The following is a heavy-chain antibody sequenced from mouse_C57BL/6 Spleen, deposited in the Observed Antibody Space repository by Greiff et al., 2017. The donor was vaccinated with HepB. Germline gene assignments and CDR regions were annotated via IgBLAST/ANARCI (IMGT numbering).Heavy chain of an antibody. Sequence: VQLQQSGPELVKPGASVKISCKASGYAFSSSWMNWVKQRPGKGLEWIGRIYPGDGDTNYNGKFKGKATLTADKSSSTAYMQLSSLTSEDSAVYFCARDYDYVGDYAMDYWGQGTSVTVSS. V-gene: IGHV1-82*01. CDR3: ARDYDYVGDYAMDY. J-gene: IGHJ4*01. D-gene: IGHD2-4*01. CDR2: IYPGDGDT. CDR1: GYAFSSSW.